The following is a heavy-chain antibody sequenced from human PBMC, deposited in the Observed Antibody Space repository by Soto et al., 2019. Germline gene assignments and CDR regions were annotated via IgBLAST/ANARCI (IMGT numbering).Heavy chain of an antibody. V-gene: IGHV3-13*04. D-gene: IGHD3-22*01. CDR3: ARAIGPTLFDY. J-gene: IGHJ4*02. Sequence: GGSLRLSCSASGFTFSSYDMHWVRQGTGKGLEWVSAIGTTGDTYYAGSVKGRFTISRENAKNSLYLQMNSLRAGDTAIYFCARAIGPTLFDYWGQGTLVTVS. CDR1: GFTFSSYD. CDR2: IGTTGDT.